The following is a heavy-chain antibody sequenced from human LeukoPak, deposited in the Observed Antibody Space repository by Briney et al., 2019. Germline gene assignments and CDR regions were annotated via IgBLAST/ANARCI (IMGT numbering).Heavy chain of an antibody. CDR1: GGSISSYY. CDR2: IFYSGNT. V-gene: IGHV4-59*12. J-gene: IGHJ4*02. CDR3: ARYSSGWTDY. Sequence: SETLSLTCTVSGGSISSYYWNWIRQPPGKGLEWIGYIFYSGNTNYNPSLKSRVTISVDKSKNQFSLKLSSVTAADTAVYYCARYSSGWTDYWGQGTLVTVSS. D-gene: IGHD6-19*01.